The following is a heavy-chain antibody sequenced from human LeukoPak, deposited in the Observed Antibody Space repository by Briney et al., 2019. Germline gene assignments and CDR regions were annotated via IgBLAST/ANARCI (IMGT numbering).Heavy chain of an antibody. D-gene: IGHD3-22*01. V-gene: IGHV3-23*01. Sequence: GGSLRLSCAASGFTLSSYAMSWVRQAPGKGLEWVPAISGSGGSTYYADSVKGRFTISRDNSKNTLYLQMNSLRAEDTAVYYCAKDKDYYDTSSAFDIWGQGTMVTVSS. CDR1: GFTLSSYA. CDR3: AKDKDYYDTSSAFDI. J-gene: IGHJ3*02. CDR2: ISGSGGST.